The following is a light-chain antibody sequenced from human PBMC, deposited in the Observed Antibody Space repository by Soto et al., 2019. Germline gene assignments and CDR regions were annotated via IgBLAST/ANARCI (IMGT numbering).Light chain of an antibody. CDR3: GAWDGSLTAYV. CDR1: SSNIGGNS. J-gene: IGLJ1*01. V-gene: IGLV1-51*01. CDR2: DDN. Sequence: QSVLTQPPSVSAAPGQKVTISCSGSSSNIGGNSVSWYQQLPGTAPKLLIYDDNKRPSGIPDRFSGSKSGTSATLGITGFQTGDEADYYGGAWDGSLTAYVFGAGTKVTGL.